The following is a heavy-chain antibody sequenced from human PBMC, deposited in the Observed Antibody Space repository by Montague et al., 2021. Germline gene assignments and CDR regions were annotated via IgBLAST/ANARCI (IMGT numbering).Heavy chain of an antibody. V-gene: IGHV3-13*01. CDR2: ITTVGDT. Sequence: SLRLSCAASGFTFSTYDMHWVRQPAGKGLEWVSAITTVGDTFYFGSVKGRFSISREYANNSSYLQVNSLRAEDTAVYYCAREIPRCSYAMDVWGRGTTVTVSS. CDR1: GFTFSTYD. CDR3: AREIPRCSYAMDV. D-gene: IGHD4-17*01. J-gene: IGHJ6*02.